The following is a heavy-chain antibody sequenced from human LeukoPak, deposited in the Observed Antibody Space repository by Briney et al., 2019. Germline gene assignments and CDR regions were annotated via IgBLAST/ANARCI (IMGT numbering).Heavy chain of an antibody. Sequence: PSETLSLTCAVSGGSISSSNWWSWVRQPPGKGLEWIGEIYHSGSTNYNPSLKSRVTISVDTSKNQFSLKVSSVTAADTAVYYCARVGLRGVTTLYFDHWGQGTLVTVSS. V-gene: IGHV4-4*02. D-gene: IGHD4-17*01. CDR3: ARVGLRGVTTLYFDH. J-gene: IGHJ4*02. CDR1: GGSISSSNW. CDR2: IYHSGST.